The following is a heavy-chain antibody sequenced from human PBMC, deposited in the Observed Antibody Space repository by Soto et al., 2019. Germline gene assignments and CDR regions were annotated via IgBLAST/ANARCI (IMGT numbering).Heavy chain of an antibody. CDR2: INPNSGGT. J-gene: IGHJ6*02. Sequence: AASMKVHCKSSGYTFTGYYIHCVRQAPGQGLEWMGWINPNSGGTNYAQKFQGWVTMTRDTSISTAYMELSRLRSDDTAVYYCARTYYDSSGYYYYYGMDVWGQGTTVTVSS. CDR1: GYTFTGYY. CDR3: ARTYYDSSGYYYYYGMDV. V-gene: IGHV1-2*04. D-gene: IGHD3-22*01.